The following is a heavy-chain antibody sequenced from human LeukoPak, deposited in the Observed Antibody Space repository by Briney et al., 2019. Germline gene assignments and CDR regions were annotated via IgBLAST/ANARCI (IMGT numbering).Heavy chain of an antibody. D-gene: IGHD4-17*01. V-gene: IGHV1-3*01. J-gene: IGHJ5*02. Sequence: ASVKVSCTASGYTFTSYAMHWVRQAPGQRLEWMGWINAGNGNTKYSQKFRGRVTITRDTSASTAYMELSSLRSEDTAVYYCALTTVTTGWFDPWGQGTLVTVSS. CDR2: INAGNGNT. CDR1: GYTFTSYA. CDR3: ALTTVTTGWFDP.